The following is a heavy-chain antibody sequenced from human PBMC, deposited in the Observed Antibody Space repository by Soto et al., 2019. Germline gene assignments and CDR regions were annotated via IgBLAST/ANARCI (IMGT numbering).Heavy chain of an antibody. Sequence: GGSLRLSCAASGFTFSSYGMHWVRQAPGKGLEWVAVIWYDGSNKYYADSVKGRFTISRDNSKNTLYLQMNSLRAEDTAVYYCAGALYYYGSGSLGSDYWGQGTLVTVSS. D-gene: IGHD3-10*01. CDR1: GFTFSSYG. CDR2: IWYDGSNK. V-gene: IGHV3-33*01. CDR3: AGALYYYGSGSLGSDY. J-gene: IGHJ4*02.